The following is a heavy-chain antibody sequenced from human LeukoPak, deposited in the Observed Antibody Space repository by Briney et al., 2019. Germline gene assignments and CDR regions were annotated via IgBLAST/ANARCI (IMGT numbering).Heavy chain of an antibody. V-gene: IGHV4-61*02. CDR1: GGSISSGSFY. J-gene: IGHJ4*02. D-gene: IGHD3-22*01. CDR2: IYPSGDS. Sequence: SQTLSPTCTVSGGSISSGSFYWSWIRQTAGKGLEWIGRIYPSGDSQYSPSFRSRATISLDTRNQFSLKLSSVTAADTAVYFCARGYDRNGYQSRGFDYWGQGALVNVSS. CDR3: ARGYDRNGYQSRGFDY.